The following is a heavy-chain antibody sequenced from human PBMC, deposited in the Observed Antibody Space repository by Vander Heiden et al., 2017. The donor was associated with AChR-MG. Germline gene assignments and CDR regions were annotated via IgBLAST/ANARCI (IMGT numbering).Heavy chain of an antibody. J-gene: IGHJ3*02. Sequence: EVQVLESGGGLLQPGGSLSLSCAASGSPFSSYAMNWVRHAPGKGLDWVSTVSSSGSAKYYADSVKGRFTISRDNSKNTLYLQMNGLRAEDTAVYYCAIPYISSKAFDIWGQGTMVTVSS. D-gene: IGHD6-6*01. CDR1: GSPFSSYA. CDR2: VSSSGSAK. V-gene: IGHV3-23*01. CDR3: AIPYISSKAFDI.